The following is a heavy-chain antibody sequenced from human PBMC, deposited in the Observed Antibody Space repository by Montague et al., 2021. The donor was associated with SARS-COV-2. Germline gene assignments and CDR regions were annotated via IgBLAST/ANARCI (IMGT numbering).Heavy chain of an antibody. CDR2: IYYTGST. J-gene: IGHJ4*02. CDR3: ARAQNTCFIANCVNYFDF. V-gene: IGHV4-59*01. D-gene: IGHD1-1*01. CDR1: GGSISTYY. Sequence: SETLSLTCTVSGGSISTYYWSWIRQPPGKRLEWIGYIYYTGSTKYNPSLKSRVTMSLDRPTNRFSLRLNSVTAADTAMYYCARAQNTCFIANCVNYFDFWGLGAQVTVSS.